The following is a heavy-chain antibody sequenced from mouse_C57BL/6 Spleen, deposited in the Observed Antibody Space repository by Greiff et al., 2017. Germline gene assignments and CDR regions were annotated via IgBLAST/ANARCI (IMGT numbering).Heavy chain of an antibody. J-gene: IGHJ2*01. V-gene: IGHV1-74*01. D-gene: IGHD1-1*01. CDR2: IHPSDSDT. Sequence: QVQLQQPGAELVKPGASVKVSCKASGYTFTSYWMHWVNQRPSQGLEWIGRIHPSDSDTNYNQKFNDKATLTVDKSSSTAYMQLSSLTSEDSAVYCCAIEYYYGSSYDYWGQGTALTVSS. CDR3: AIEYYYGSSYDY. CDR1: GYTFTSYW.